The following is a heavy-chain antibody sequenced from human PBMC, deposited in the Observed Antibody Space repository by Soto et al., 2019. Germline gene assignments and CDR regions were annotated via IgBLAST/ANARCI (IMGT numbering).Heavy chain of an antibody. J-gene: IGHJ4*02. V-gene: IGHV3-23*01. CDR2: ISGSGGST. CDR3: AKTSRVTMIVVVITAPFDY. D-gene: IGHD3-22*01. Sequence: GWSLRLSCASSVFTFISYAMSWVRQAPGKGLEWVSAISGSGGSTYYADSVKGRFTISRDNSKNTLYLQMNSLRAEDTAVYYCAKTSRVTMIVVVITAPFDYWGQGTLVTVSS. CDR1: VFTFISYA.